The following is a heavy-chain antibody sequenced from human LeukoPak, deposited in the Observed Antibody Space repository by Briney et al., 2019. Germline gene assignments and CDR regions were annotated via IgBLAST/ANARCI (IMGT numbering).Heavy chain of an antibody. V-gene: IGHV4-39*01. J-gene: IGHJ6*03. Sequence: SETLSLTCTVSGGSMSSSSYYWGWIRQPPGRGLEWIGSIYYSGTTYSNPSLRSRVTISLDTSNNQFSLKLSSVTAADTAVYYCARVSGQFYFYYYMDVWGKGTTVTISS. CDR1: GGSMSSSSYY. D-gene: IGHD6-19*01. CDR3: ARVSGQFYFYYYMDV. CDR2: IYYSGTT.